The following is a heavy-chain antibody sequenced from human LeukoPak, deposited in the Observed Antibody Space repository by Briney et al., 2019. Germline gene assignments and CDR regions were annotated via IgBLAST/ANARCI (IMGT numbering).Heavy chain of an antibody. CDR1: GFTFSSYS. D-gene: IGHD1-7*01. CDR3: ARAHNWKYGTFDY. J-gene: IGHJ4*02. Sequence: GGSLRLSCAASGFTFSSYSMNWVRQAPGKGLELVSCISSSSSYIYYADSVKGRFTISRDNAKNSLYLQMNSLRVEDTAVYYCARAHNWKYGTFDYWGQGTLVTVSS. CDR2: ISSSSSYI. V-gene: IGHV3-21*01.